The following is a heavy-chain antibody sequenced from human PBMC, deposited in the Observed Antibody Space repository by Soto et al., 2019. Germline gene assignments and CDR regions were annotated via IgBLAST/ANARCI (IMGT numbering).Heavy chain of an antibody. V-gene: IGHV4-4*07. CDR2: VYTSGYS. J-gene: IGHJ5*02. CDR1: GGSISSDY. D-gene: IGHD6-13*01. CDR3: AREPTTAGTVNWFDP. Sequence: VQLQESGPGLVKPSETLSLICTVSGGSISSDYLSWIRQPAGEGLEWIGRVYTSGYSNSNPSLKSRVTLSVDTSKKQVSLNLSSVTAADTAVYYCAREPTTAGTVNWFDPWGQGTLVTVSS.